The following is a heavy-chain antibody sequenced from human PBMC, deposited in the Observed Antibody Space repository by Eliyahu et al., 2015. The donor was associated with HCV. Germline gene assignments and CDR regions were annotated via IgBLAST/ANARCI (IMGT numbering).Heavy chain of an antibody. Sequence: QVQLQESGPGLVKPSETLSLTCTVSGGSIXTYYWSWIRQPPGKGLEWIGYIHYSGSSNYNPSLKSRVTISLDTSKNQFSLNLTSVTAADTAMYYCASGGGGIAVTGTGGWFDPWGQGTLATVSS. V-gene: IGHV4-59*01. CDR1: GGSIXTYY. CDR3: ASGGGGIAVTGTGGWFDP. J-gene: IGHJ5*02. CDR2: IHYSGSS. D-gene: IGHD6-19*01.